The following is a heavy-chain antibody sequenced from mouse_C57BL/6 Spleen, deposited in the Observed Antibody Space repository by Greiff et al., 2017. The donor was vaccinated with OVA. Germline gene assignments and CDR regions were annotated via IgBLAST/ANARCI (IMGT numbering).Heavy chain of an antibody. Sequence: VQLQQSGPELVKPGASVKMSCKASGYTFTDYNMHWVKQSHGKSLEWIGYINPNNGGTSYNQKFKGKATLTVNKSSSTAYMELRSLTSEDSAVYYCARNYGSSYVYYAMDYWGQGTSVTVSS. CDR3: ARNYGSSYVYYAMDY. J-gene: IGHJ4*01. V-gene: IGHV1-22*01. CDR1: GYTFTDYN. D-gene: IGHD1-1*01. CDR2: INPNNGGT.